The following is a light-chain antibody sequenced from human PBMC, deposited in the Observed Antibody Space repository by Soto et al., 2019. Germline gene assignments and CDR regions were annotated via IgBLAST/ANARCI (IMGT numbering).Light chain of an antibody. CDR2: AAS. CDR3: LQHNTYPFT. J-gene: IGKJ3*01. Sequence: DIQMTQSPSSLSASVGDRVTITCRASQDISSHLGWFQQKPGKAPKLLIYAASTLESGVTSRFSGSRSGTEFTLTISSLQPEDFATSYCLQHNTYPFTFGPGTKVDIK. V-gene: IGKV1-17*01. CDR1: QDISSH.